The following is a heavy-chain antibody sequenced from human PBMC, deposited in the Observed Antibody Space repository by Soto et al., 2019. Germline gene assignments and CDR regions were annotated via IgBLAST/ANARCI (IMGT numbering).Heavy chain of an antibody. CDR3: AKERLARGFDY. V-gene: IGHV3-23*01. CDR2: ISGGGDDT. Sequence: EVQLLDSGGGLVQPGGSLRLSCEASGFTFSNYAMNWVRQAPGKGLEWVLGISGGGDDTYYADSVKGRFTISRDNSKNTVLLQINGRRAEGTAVYYCAKERLARGFDYWGQGKVVTASS. J-gene: IGHJ4*02. CDR1: GFTFSNYA.